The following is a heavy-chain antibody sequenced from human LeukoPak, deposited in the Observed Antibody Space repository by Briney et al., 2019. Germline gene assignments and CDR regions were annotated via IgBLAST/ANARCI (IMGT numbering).Heavy chain of an antibody. Sequence: QTLSLTCATSGDSVSSNSAAWNWIRQSPSRGLEWLGRTYYRSKWYNDYAVSVKSRITINPDTSKNQFSLQLNSVTPEDTAVYYCARERIGYYYDSSGPIYYFDYWGQGTLVTVSS. CDR2: TYYRSKWYN. J-gene: IGHJ4*02. V-gene: IGHV6-1*01. CDR1: GDSVSSNSAA. CDR3: ARERIGYYYDSSGPIYYFDY. D-gene: IGHD3-22*01.